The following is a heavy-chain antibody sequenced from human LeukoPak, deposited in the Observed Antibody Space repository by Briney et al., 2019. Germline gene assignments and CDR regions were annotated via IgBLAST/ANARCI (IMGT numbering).Heavy chain of an antibody. CDR1: VFTVSSND. Sequence: VGSLRLSCAASVFTVSSNDMSWGREAPGKGRECVSVIYSGGRTDYADSVKGRVTISRDNSKNTLYLKMNSLRAEDTDVYYCAGVVDHDYGDYYLDYWGQGTMVTVSS. J-gene: IGHJ4*02. CDR2: IYSGGRT. D-gene: IGHD4-17*01. V-gene: IGHV3-53*01. CDR3: AGVVDHDYGDYYLDY.